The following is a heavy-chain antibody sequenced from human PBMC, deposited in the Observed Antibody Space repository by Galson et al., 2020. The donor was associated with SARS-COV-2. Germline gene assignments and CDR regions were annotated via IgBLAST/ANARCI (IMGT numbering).Heavy chain of an antibody. CDR1: GDSISSSY. CDR3: ARHSWITGESWFGELWFDT. Sequence: QTSETLSLTCTVSGDSISSSYWSWVRQTPGKGLEWIGYFYTTRTTNYNPSLKSRVTISLGTSRNQFSLRVNSVTAADTAVYYCARHSWITGESWFGELWFDTWGQGKLVTVSS. D-gene: IGHD3-10*01. J-gene: IGHJ5*02. CDR2: FYTTRTT. V-gene: IGHV4-59*08.